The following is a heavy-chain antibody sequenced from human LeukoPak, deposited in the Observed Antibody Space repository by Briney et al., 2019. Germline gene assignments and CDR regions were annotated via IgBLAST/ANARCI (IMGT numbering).Heavy chain of an antibody. CDR3: VREITRATTYFDS. Sequence: VASVKVSCKASGYTFTGYYIHWGRQAPGQGLEWMGRINPNNGDTNYAQKFPGRVTLTRDTSIGTAYMELRSLRSDDTAMYYCVREITRATTYFDSWGQGTLVTVSS. CDR1: GYTFTGYY. D-gene: IGHD1-26*01. J-gene: IGHJ4*02. V-gene: IGHV1-2*06. CDR2: INPNNGDT.